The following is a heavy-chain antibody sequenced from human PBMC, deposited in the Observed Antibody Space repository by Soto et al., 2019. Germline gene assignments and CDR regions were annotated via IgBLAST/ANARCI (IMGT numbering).Heavy chain of an antibody. Sequence: GGSLRLSCAASGFTFSSYAMSWVRQAPGKGLEWVSAISGSGGSTYYADSVKGRFTISRDNSKNTLYLQMNSLRAEDTAVYYCAKVVVVAATPIEYFQHWGQGTLVTVSS. D-gene: IGHD2-15*01. CDR1: GFTFSSYA. CDR2: ISGSGGST. J-gene: IGHJ1*01. CDR3: AKVVVVAATPIEYFQH. V-gene: IGHV3-23*01.